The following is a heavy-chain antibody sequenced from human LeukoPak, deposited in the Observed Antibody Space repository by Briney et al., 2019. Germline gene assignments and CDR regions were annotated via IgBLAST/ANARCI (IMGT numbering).Heavy chain of an antibody. Sequence: SETLSLTCTVSGGSISSYYWSWIRQPPGKGLEWIGEINHSGSINYNPSLKSRVTVSVDTSKNQFSLKLSSVTAADTAVYYCASSYYYGSGSYRPFYFDYWGQGTLVTVSS. CDR2: INHSGSI. J-gene: IGHJ4*02. CDR3: ASSYYYGSGSYRPFYFDY. CDR1: GGSISSYY. D-gene: IGHD3-10*01. V-gene: IGHV4-34*01.